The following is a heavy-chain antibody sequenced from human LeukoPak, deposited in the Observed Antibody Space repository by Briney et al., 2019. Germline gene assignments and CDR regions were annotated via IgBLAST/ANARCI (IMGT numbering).Heavy chain of an antibody. CDR3: AREKIAANYYDSSGYRFDY. CDR1: GFTFSSYG. J-gene: IGHJ4*02. V-gene: IGHV3-33*01. Sequence: GGSLRLSCAASGFTFSSYGMPWVRQAPGKGLEWVAVIWYDGSNKYYADSVKGRFTISRDNSKNTLYLQLNSLRAEDTAVYYCAREKIAANYYDSSGYRFDYWGQGTLVTVSS. CDR2: IWYDGSNK. D-gene: IGHD3-22*01.